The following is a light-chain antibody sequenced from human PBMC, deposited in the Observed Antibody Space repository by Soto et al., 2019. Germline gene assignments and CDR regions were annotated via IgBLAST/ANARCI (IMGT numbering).Light chain of an antibody. CDR3: QKYGSSGT. CDR2: GAS. CDR1: QSVSNNY. J-gene: IGKJ1*01. Sequence: EIVLTQSPGTLSLSPGERATLSCRASQSVSNNYLAWYQQKPGQAPRLLIYGASNRATGIPDRFSGSGSGKDFTLIISRLEPEDFAVYYCQKYGSSGTFGQGTKGDIK. V-gene: IGKV3-20*01.